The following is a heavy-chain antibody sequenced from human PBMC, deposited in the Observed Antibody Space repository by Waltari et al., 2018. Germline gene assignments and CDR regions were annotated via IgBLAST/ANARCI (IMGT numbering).Heavy chain of an antibody. J-gene: IGHJ3*02. CDR2: INPNSGGT. V-gene: IGHV1-2*06. Sequence: QVQLVQSGAEVKKPGASVKVSCKASGYTFTGYYMHWVRQAPGQGLEWMGRINPNSGGTNLAQKIQGRVTMTRDTSISTADMELSRLRSDDTAVYYCARDGKLDAVDIWGQGTMVTVSS. D-gene: IGHD1-1*01. CDR3: ARDGKLDAVDI. CDR1: GYTFTGYY.